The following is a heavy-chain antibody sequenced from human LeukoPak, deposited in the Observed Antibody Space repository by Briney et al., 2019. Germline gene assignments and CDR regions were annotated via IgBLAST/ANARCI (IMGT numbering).Heavy chain of an antibody. D-gene: IGHD2-2*01. Sequence: PSETLSLTCAVYGGSFSGYYWSWIRQPPGKGLEWIGEINHSGSTNYNPSLKSRVTISVDTSKNQFSLKLSSVTAADTAVYYCARRGGAYQLLSVYYYMDVWGKGTTVTASS. J-gene: IGHJ6*03. CDR3: ARRGGAYQLLSVYYYMDV. CDR2: INHSGST. V-gene: IGHV4-34*01. CDR1: GGSFSGYY.